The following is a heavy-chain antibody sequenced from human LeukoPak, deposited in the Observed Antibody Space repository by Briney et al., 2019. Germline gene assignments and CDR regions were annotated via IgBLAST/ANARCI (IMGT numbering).Heavy chain of an antibody. CDR1: GGSISSYY. V-gene: IGHV4-59*08. CDR2: IYYSGST. D-gene: IGHD3-22*01. CDR3: ARHMDYYDSSGFYFDI. Sequence: PSETLFLTCTVSGGSISSYYWSWIRQPPGKGLEWIGYIYYSGSTNYNPSLKSRVTISVDTSKNQFSLKLSSVTAADTAVYYCARHMDYYDSSGFYFDIWGQGTMVTVSS. J-gene: IGHJ3*02.